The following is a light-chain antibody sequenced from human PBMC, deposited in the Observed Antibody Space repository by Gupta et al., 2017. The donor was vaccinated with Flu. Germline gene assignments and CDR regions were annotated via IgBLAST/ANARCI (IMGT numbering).Light chain of an antibody. J-gene: IGLJ3*02. CDR3: QSYDSSRSNWV. V-gene: IGLV1-40*01. CDR2: HKT. CDR1: SSNIGAIYA. Sequence: VTISCTGSSSNIGAIYAVNWFHQVHGPDPNLLLYHKTDRPSGVPDRFSGSRSGTSAYLDITGLQAEDEGDDYCQSYDSSRSNWVFGGGTKVTVL.